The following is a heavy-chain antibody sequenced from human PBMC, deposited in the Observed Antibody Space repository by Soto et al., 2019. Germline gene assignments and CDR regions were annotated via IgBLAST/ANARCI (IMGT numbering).Heavy chain of an antibody. D-gene: IGHD6-19*01. CDR3: ARESYSGGVWSFDL. J-gene: IGHJ2*01. CDR1: GGSITNHY. CDR2: AYSTGST. V-gene: IGHV4-4*07. Sequence: QVHLQESGPGLVKPSETLSLTCTVSGGSITNHYWSWIRQPAGKELEWIGRAYSTGSTNYKPSLRSRVTMSLDTSKMQFSLQLTSVTAADTAFYYCARESYSGGVWSFDLWGRGTLVTVSS.